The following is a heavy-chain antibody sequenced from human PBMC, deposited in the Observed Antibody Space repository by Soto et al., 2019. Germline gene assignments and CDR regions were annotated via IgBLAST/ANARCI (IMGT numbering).Heavy chain of an antibody. CDR1: GFTFSSYA. CDR2: ISGSGGST. Sequence: EVQLLESGGGLVQPGGSLRLSCAASGFTFSSYAMSWVRQAPGKGLEWVSAISGSGGSTYYADSVKGRFTISRDNSKXXXXXXXXXXXXXXXXXXXXXXXXXGAFDYWGQGTLVTVSS. CDR3: XXXXXGAFDY. D-gene: IGHD2-15*01. V-gene: IGHV3-23*01. J-gene: IGHJ4*02.